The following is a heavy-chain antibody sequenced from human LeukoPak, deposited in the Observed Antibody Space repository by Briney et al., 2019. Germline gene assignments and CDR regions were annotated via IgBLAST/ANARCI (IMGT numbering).Heavy chain of an antibody. CDR1: GYTFTSYY. J-gene: IGHJ5*02. Sequence: ASVKVSCKASGYTFTSYYMHWVRQAPGQGLEWMGIINPSGGSTSYAQKFQGRVTMTRDTSTSTVYMELSSLRSEDTAVYYCAREGLSSSWFKRDWGNWFDPWGQGTLVTVSS. D-gene: IGHD6-13*01. CDR2: INPSGGST. CDR3: AREGLSSSWFKRDWGNWFDP. V-gene: IGHV1-46*01.